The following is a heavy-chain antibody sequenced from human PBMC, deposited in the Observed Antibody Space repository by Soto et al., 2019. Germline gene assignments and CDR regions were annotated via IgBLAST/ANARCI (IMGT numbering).Heavy chain of an antibody. CDR3: ARGGGYTFDY. J-gene: IGHJ4*02. D-gene: IGHD3-16*01. V-gene: IGHV4-59*12. CDR2: IHYSGST. Sequence: SETLSLTCTVSGGSISGYYWSWVRQPPGKGLEMIGHIHYSGSTYYNPSLKSRVTISVDRSKNQFSLKLSSVTAADTAVYYCARGGGYTFDYWGQGTLVTVSS. CDR1: GGSISGYY.